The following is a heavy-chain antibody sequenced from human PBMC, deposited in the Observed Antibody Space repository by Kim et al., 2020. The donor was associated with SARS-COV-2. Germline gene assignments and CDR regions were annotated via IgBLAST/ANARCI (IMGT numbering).Heavy chain of an antibody. J-gene: IGHJ4*02. CDR1: GFTFSSYA. V-gene: IGHV3-23*01. D-gene: IGHD6-19*01. CDR3: AKSAGRSGIAVAGTYS. Sequence: GGSLRLSCAASGFTFSSYAMSWVRQAPGKGLEWVSAISGSGGSTYYADSVKGRFTISRDNSKNTLYLQMNSLRAEDTAVYYCAKSAGRSGIAVAGTYSWGQGTLVTVSS. CDR2: ISGSGGST.